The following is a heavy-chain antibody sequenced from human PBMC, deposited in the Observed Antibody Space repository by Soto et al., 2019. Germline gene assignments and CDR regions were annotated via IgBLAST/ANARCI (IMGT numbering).Heavy chain of an antibody. CDR3: ARGPPESAGV. J-gene: IGHJ4*02. CDR2: MNPNSGDT. V-gene: IGHV1-8*02. Sequence: QAQLVQSGAEVKKPGASVKVSCKASGYTFTSSDINWVRQATGQGLEWMGWMNPNSGDTGYAQKLQGRVTLTRNTSISTAYMELRSLRSEDTAVYYCARGPPESAGVWGQGTLVTVSS. CDR1: GYTFTSSD. D-gene: IGHD3-10*01.